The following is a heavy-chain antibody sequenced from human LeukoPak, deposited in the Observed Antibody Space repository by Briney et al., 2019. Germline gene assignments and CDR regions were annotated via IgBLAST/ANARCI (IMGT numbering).Heavy chain of an antibody. CDR1: GFTVSSNY. CDR2: IRSSGGDT. J-gene: IGHJ4*02. D-gene: IGHD1-26*01. CDR3: AKDAVGGTAYYFDN. Sequence: PGGSLRLSCAASGFTVSSNYMSWVRQAPGKGLEWVSAIRSSGGDTYYAGSVKGRFTISRDNSKNTLYLQMNRLRAEDTAVYYCAKDAVGGTAYYFDNWGQGTLVTVSS. V-gene: IGHV3-23*01.